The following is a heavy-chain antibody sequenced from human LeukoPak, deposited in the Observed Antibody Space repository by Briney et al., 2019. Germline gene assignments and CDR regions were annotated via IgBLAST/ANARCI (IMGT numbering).Heavy chain of an antibody. J-gene: IGHJ4*02. CDR3: ARTLGYYDSSGYRRGWYFDY. CDR1: GSSFTSYW. V-gene: IGHV5-51*01. D-gene: IGHD3-22*01. CDR2: IYPGVSDT. Sequence: GKSLQISCKGSGSSFTSYWIGWVRQMPGKGLEWMGIIYPGVSDTRYSPPFQGQVTISADKSISTAYLQWSSLKASDTAMYYCARTLGYYDSSGYRRGWYFDYWGQGTLVTVSS.